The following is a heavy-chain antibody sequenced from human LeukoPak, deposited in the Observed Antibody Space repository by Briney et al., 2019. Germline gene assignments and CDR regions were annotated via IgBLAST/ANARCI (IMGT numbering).Heavy chain of an antibody. CDR1: RFTFSSYS. CDR2: ISSSSSYI. CDR3: ARVTWFGEFGGYDAFDI. J-gene: IGHJ3*02. D-gene: IGHD3-10*01. Sequence: KAGGSLRLSCAASRFTFSSYSMNWVRQAPGKGLEWVSSISSSSSYIYYADSVKGRFTISRDNAKNSLYLQMNSLRAEDTAVYYCARVTWFGEFGGYDAFDIWGQGTMVTVSS. V-gene: IGHV3-21*01.